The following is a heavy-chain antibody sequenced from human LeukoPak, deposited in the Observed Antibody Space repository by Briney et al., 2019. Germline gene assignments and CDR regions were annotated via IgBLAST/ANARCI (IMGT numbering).Heavy chain of an antibody. CDR2: ISGSGGST. V-gene: IGHV3-23*01. D-gene: IGHD3-10*01. J-gene: IGHJ4*02. CDR1: GGSISGHY. Sequence: PSETLSLTCTVSGGSISGHYWSWVRQAPGKGLEWVSAISGSGGSTYYADSVKGRFTISRDNAKNSLYLQMNSLRAEDTALYYCARDLMPKNYYGSGSYDYWGQGTLVTVSS. CDR3: ARDLMPKNYYGSGSYDY.